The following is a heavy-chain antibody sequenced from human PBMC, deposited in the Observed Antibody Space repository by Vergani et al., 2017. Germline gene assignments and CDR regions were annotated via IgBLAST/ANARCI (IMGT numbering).Heavy chain of an antibody. CDR3: ARDGEESNYFDY. Sequence: EVQLVESGGGLVKPGGSLRLSCAASGFTFSSYSMNWVRQAPGKGLEWVSSISSSSSYIYYADSVKGRFTISRDNAKNSLYLQMNSLRAEDTAVYYCARDGEESNYFDYWGQGTLVTVSS. CDR2: ISSSSSYI. D-gene: IGHD3-10*01. V-gene: IGHV3-21*01. J-gene: IGHJ4*02. CDR1: GFTFSSYS.